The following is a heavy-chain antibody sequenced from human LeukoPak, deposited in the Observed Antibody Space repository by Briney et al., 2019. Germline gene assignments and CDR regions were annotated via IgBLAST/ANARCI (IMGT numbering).Heavy chain of an antibody. J-gene: IGHJ3*02. V-gene: IGHV3-23*01. CDR2: ISGSGGST. Sequence: GGSLRLSCAASGFTFSSYAMKWVRQAPGKGLECVSAISGSGGSTYYAHSVKGRFTISRDNSKNTLYLQMNSLRAEDTAVYYCAKLMGPGAFDIWGQGTMVTVSS. CDR1: GFTFSSYA. CDR3: AKLMGPGAFDI. D-gene: IGHD3-10*01.